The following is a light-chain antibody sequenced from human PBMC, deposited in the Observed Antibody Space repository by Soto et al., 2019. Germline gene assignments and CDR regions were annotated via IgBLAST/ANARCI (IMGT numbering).Light chain of an antibody. J-gene: IGKJ4*01. Sequence: AIQMTQSPSSLSASVGDRVTISCRASDDIRDDLGWYQQKPGKAPTLLIYAASILQSGVPSRFSGSGSGTDFTLTISSLPPEDFATYFCLQDYNYPPSFGGGTKVEI. CDR3: LQDYNYPPS. V-gene: IGKV1-6*02. CDR2: AAS. CDR1: DDIRDD.